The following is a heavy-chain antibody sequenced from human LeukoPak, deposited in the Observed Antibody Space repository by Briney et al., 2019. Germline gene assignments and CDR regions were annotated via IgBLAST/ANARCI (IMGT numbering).Heavy chain of an antibody. CDR1: GYTFTGYY. Sequence: ASVKVSCKASGYTFTGYYMHWVRQARGQGLEWMGWINPNGGGTNYAQKFQGRVTMTRDTSISTAYMELSRLRSDDTAVYYCARDTIVVVPAAGRTINWFDPWGQGTLVTVSS. CDR3: ARDTIVVVPAAGRTINWFDP. CDR2: INPNGGGT. D-gene: IGHD2-2*01. J-gene: IGHJ5*02. V-gene: IGHV1-2*02.